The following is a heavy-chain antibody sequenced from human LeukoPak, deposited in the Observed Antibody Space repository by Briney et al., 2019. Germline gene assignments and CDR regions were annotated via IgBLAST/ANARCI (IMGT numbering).Heavy chain of an antibody. CDR3: ARVTATVTTHYFDY. V-gene: IGHV3-48*01. D-gene: IGHD4-17*01. CDR1: GFTFSSYS. J-gene: IGHJ4*02. Sequence: GGSLRLSCAASGFTFSSYSMNWVRQAPGKGLEWVSHSSSSSTIYYADSVKGRFTISRDNAKNSLYLQMNSLRAEDTAVYYCARVTATVTTHYFDYWGQGTLVTVSS. CDR2: SSSSSTI.